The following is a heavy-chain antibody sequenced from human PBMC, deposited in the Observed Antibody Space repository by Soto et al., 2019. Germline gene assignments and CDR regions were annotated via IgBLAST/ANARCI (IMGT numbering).Heavy chain of an antibody. Sequence: PSQTLSLTCAISGDSVSSNSASLNLIMQSPSRGFEWLGRTYYRSKWYNDYAVSVKSRITINPDTSKDQFSLQLNSVTPDDTAVYYCTRESMSGWSDFWGQGILVTVSS. J-gene: IGHJ4*02. CDR1: GDSVSSNSAS. CDR3: TRESMSGWSDF. V-gene: IGHV6-1*01. CDR2: TYYRSKWYN. D-gene: IGHD6-19*01.